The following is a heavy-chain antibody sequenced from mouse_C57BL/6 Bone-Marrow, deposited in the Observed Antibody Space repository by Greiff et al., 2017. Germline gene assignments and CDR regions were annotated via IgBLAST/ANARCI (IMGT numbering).Heavy chain of an antibody. CDR1: GYTFTSYW. CDR2: IHPNSGST. V-gene: IGHV1-64*01. D-gene: IGHD1-1*01. Sequence: QVQLQQPGAELVKPGASVKLSCKASGYTFTSYWMHWVKQRPGQGLEWIGMIHPNSGSTNYNEKLKSKATLTVDKSSSTAYMQLSSLTSEDSAVYYCARWGTTVVGPFAYWGQGTLVTVSA. CDR3: ARWGTTVVGPFAY. J-gene: IGHJ3*01.